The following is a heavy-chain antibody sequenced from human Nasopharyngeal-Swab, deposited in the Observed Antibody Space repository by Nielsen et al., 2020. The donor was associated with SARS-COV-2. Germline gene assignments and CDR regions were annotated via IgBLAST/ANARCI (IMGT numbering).Heavy chain of an antibody. V-gene: IGHV3-30-3*01. CDR3: ARGHSSSSTGVDY. CDR2: ISYDGSNK. Sequence: WSRQPAGKGLEWVAVISYDGSNKYYADSVKGRFTISRDNSRNTLYLQMNSLRAEDTAVYYCARGHSSSSTGVDYWGQGTLVTVSS. D-gene: IGHD6-6*01. J-gene: IGHJ4*02.